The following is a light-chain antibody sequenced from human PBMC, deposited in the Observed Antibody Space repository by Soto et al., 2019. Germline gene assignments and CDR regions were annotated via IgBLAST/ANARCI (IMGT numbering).Light chain of an antibody. CDR1: SSNIGNFY. V-gene: IGLV1-47*01. CDR2: KNN. CDR3: AAWDDSLSGPGV. J-gene: IGLJ7*01. Sequence: QPVLTQPPSASGTPGQRVTISCSGSSSNIGNFYVYWYQQLPGTAPKLLIYKNNQRPLGVPDRFSGSKSGTSASLAISGLRSEDEADYYCAAWDDSLSGPGVFGGGTQLTV.